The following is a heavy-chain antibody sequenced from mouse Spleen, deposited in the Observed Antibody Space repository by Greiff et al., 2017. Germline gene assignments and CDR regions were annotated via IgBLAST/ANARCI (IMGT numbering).Heavy chain of an antibody. V-gene: IGHV1-4*01. CDR2: INPSSGYT. J-gene: IGHJ3*01. CDR1: GYTFTSYT. CDR3: ARLSYGNYLAY. Sequence: VQLQQSGAELARPGASVKMSCKASGYTFTSYTMHWVKQRPGQGLEWIGYINPSSGYTKYNQKFKDKATLTADKSSSTAYMQLSSLTSEDSAVYYRARLSYGNYLAYWGQGTLVTVSA. D-gene: IGHD2-10*02.